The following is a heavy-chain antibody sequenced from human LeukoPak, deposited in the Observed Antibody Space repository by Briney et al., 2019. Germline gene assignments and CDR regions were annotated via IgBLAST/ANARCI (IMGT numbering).Heavy chain of an antibody. CDR1: GFTFSTYV. V-gene: IGHV3-64D*09. CDR3: VKDRDYYQSSGPLFYY. J-gene: IGHJ4*02. CDR2: ISSKGGTT. Sequence: QPGGSLRLSCSASGFTFSTYVMHWVRQAPGKGLEYVSAISSKGGTTYYADSVKGRFTISRDNSKNTLYLQMSSLRAEDTAVYYCVKDRDYYQSSGPLFYYWGQGTLVTVSS. D-gene: IGHD3-22*01.